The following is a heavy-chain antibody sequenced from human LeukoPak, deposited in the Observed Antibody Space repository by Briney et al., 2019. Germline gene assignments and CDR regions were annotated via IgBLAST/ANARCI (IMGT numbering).Heavy chain of an antibody. D-gene: IGHD1-1*01. Sequence: SETLSLTCAVYGGSFSTYYWSWIRQPPGKGLEWIGEINHSGSTNYNPSLKSRVTISVDTSKNQFSLKLSSVTAADTTVYYCANDDYWGQGTLVTVSS. CDR2: INHSGST. V-gene: IGHV4-34*01. CDR1: GGSFSTYY. CDR3: ANDDY. J-gene: IGHJ4*02.